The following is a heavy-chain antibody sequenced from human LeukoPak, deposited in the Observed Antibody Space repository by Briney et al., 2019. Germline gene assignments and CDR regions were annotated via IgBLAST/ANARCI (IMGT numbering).Heavy chain of an antibody. D-gene: IGHD6-19*01. V-gene: IGHV4-4*07. CDR1: GGSFSIYY. CDR2: IYTSGNT. J-gene: IGHJ4*02. Sequence: SETLSLTCTVSGGSFSIYYWSWIRQPAGKGLEWIGRIYTSGNTYYNPSLKSRVTMSVDTSKNQFSLDLSSVTAADTAVYYCARVFSVAGTFDYWGQGTLVTVSS. CDR3: ARVFSVAGTFDY.